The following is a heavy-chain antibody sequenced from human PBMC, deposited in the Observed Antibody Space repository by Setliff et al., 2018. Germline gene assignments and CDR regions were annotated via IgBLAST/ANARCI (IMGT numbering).Heavy chain of an antibody. CDR2: INPSSGRT. CDR3: ARDVFPYHYEGAFDI. D-gene: IGHD3-22*01. Sequence: ASVKVSCKASGYTFTSHYMHWVRQAPGLGLEWMGTINPSSGRTSYAQKFQSRVTMTRDTSTSTVYMDMSSLRSEDTAVYYCARDVFPYHYEGAFDIWGQGTMVTV. V-gene: IGHV1-46*01. J-gene: IGHJ3*02. CDR1: GYTFTSHY.